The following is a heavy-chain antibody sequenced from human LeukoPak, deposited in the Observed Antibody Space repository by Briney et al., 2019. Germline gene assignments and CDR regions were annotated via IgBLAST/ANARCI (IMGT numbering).Heavy chain of an antibody. Sequence: SETLSLTCTISGGSINDYYWSWIRQPAGKGLEWIGRIYTSETTNDNSSLKSRVTMSVDTSKNQFSLKLTSVTAADTAVYYCARVRLGSSSSGFVMDVWGKGTTVTVSS. CDR3: ARVRLGSSSSGFVMDV. D-gene: IGHD6-6*01. V-gene: IGHV4-4*07. CDR2: IYTSETT. CDR1: GGSINDYY. J-gene: IGHJ6*03.